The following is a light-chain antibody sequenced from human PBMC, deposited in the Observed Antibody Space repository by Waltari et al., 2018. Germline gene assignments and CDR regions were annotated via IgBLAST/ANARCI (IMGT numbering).Light chain of an antibody. CDR3: QQYDASSVT. CDR2: GAS. Sequence: GERATLSCRASQTITGSWLTWFQQKPGQPPRLLIYGASTRVTGIPDRFSGSGSGTDFTLTISRLEPEDFAVYYCQQYDASSVTFGGGTKVEIK. CDR1: QTITGSW. J-gene: IGKJ4*01. V-gene: IGKV3-20*01.